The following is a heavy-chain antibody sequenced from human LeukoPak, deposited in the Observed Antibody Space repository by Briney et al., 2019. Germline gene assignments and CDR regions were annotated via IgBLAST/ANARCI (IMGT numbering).Heavy chain of an antibody. CDR1: GGSISSSSYY. CDR2: IYYSGST. CDR3: ARQGAKGDDYYGMDV. J-gene: IGHJ6*02. Sequence: PSETLSLTCTVSGGSISSSSYYWGWIRQPPGKGLEWIGSIYYSGSTYYNPSLKSRVTISVDTSKNQFSLKLSSVTAADTAVYYCARQGAKGDDYYGMDVWGQGTTVTVSS. V-gene: IGHV4-39*01.